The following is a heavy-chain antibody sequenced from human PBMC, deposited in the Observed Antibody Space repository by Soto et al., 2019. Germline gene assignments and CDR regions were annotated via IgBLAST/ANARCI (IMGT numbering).Heavy chain of an antibody. V-gene: IGHV4-31*03. CDR2: IYYSGST. CDR1: GGSISSGGYY. D-gene: IGHD3-3*01. J-gene: IGHJ6*02. CDR3: ARDRADFWSGYWYAYGMDV. Sequence: QVQLQESGPGLVKPSQTLSLTCTVSGGSISSGGYYWSWIRQHPGKGLEWIGYIYYSGSTYYNPTLECRVTISVDTSKNQSSLKLSSVTAADTAVYYCARDRADFWSGYWYAYGMDVWGQGTTVTVSS.